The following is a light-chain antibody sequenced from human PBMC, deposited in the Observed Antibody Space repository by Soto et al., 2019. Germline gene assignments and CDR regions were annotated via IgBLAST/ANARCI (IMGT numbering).Light chain of an antibody. Sequence: QSALTQPRSVSGSPGQSVTISCTGTSSDVGGYNYVSWYQQHPGKAPKIMIYDVSNRPSGVPDRFSGSKSGNPASLTISGIQTEDEADYYCCSDAGIYNVVFVGGTKLTVL. J-gene: IGLJ2*01. CDR1: SSDVGGYNY. CDR3: CSDAGIYNVV. V-gene: IGLV2-11*01. CDR2: DVS.